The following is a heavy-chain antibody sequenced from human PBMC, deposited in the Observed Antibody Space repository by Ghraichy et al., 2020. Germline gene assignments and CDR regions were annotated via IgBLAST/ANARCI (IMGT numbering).Heavy chain of an antibody. CDR3: AKANTHSASSGWYYFDY. Sequence: GESLNISCAASGFTFSSYAMSWVRQAPGKGLEWVSAISGSGGSTYYADSVKGRFTISRDNSKNTLYLQMNSLRAEDTAVYYCAKANTHSASSGWYYFDYWGQGTLVTVSS. CDR2: ISGSGGST. D-gene: IGHD6-19*01. V-gene: IGHV3-23*01. CDR1: GFTFSSYA. J-gene: IGHJ4*02.